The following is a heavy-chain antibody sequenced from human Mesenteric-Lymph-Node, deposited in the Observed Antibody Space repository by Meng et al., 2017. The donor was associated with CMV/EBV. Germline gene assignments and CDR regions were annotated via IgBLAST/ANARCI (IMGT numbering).Heavy chain of an antibody. D-gene: IGHD3-16*01. J-gene: IGHJ4*02. CDR3: AYFGDLPPLW. Sequence: QIHPQQPGPGLVKSSQTLPVHWTTSGDSISSTNAGWNWIRQSPSRGLEWLGRTYYRSESYNDYAVSVKSRISVNLDTSKNQLSLHLNFVTPEDTAVYYCAYFGDLPPLWWGQGTLVTVSS. CDR2: TYYRSESYN. V-gene: IGHV6-1*01. CDR1: GDSISSTNAG.